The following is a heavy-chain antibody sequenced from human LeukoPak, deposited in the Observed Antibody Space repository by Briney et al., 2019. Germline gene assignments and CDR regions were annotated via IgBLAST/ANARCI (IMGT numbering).Heavy chain of an antibody. Sequence: GGSLRLSCAASGFTFSSYAMFWVRQAPGKGLEWVSAISGSGGSTYYADSVKGRFTISRDNSKNTLYLQMNSLRAEDTAVYYCAKDIVVVVAATFWFDPWGQGTLVTVSS. CDR1: GFTFSSYA. V-gene: IGHV3-23*01. CDR2: ISGSGGST. J-gene: IGHJ5*02. D-gene: IGHD2-15*01. CDR3: AKDIVVVVAATFWFDP.